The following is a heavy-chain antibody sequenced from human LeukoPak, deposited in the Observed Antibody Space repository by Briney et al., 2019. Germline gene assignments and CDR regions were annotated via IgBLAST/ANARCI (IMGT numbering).Heavy chain of an antibody. Sequence: SETLSLTCAVYGGSFSGYYWSWIRQPPGKGLEWIGEINHSGSTNYNPSLKSRVTISVDTSKNQFSLKLSSVTAADTAVYYCARGGTYDILTGYYNLETDYWGQGTLATVSS. CDR3: ARGGTYDILTGYYNLETDY. CDR1: GGSFSGYY. D-gene: IGHD3-9*01. V-gene: IGHV4-34*01. CDR2: INHSGST. J-gene: IGHJ4*02.